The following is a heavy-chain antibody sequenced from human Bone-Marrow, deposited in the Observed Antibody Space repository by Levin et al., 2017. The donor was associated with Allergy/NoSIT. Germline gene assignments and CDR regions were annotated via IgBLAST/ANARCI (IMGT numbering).Heavy chain of an antibody. J-gene: IGHJ6*02. D-gene: IGHD2-2*01. CDR3: AREDIVVVPAAHYYYYYGMDV. Sequence: GGSLRLSCAASGFTFSSYGMHWVRQAPGKGLEWVAVIWYDGSNKYYADSVKGRFTISRDNSKNTLYLQMNSLRAEDTAVYYCAREDIVVVPAAHYYYYYGMDVWGQGTTVTVSS. CDR1: GFTFSSYG. V-gene: IGHV3-33*01. CDR2: IWYDGSNK.